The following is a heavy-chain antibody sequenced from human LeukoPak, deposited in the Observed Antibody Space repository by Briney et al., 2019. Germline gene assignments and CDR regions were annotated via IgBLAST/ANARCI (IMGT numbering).Heavy chain of an antibody. J-gene: IGHJ6*02. V-gene: IGHV3-66*01. Sequence: GGSLRLSCAASGFTVSSNYMSWVRQAPGKGLEWVSVIYSGGSTYYADSVKGRFTISRDNSKNTLYLQMNSLRAEDTAVYYCARGGRVGATKREYYYYGMDVWGQGTTVTVSS. CDR3: ARGGRVGATKREYYYYGMDV. CDR2: IYSGGST. CDR1: GFTVSSNY. D-gene: IGHD1-26*01.